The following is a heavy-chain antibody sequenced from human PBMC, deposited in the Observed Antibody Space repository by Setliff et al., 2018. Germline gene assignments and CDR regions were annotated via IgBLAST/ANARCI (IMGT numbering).Heavy chain of an antibody. CDR1: GGSFSTYY. V-gene: IGHV4-34*01. J-gene: IGHJ4*02. CDR2: INHSGST. CDR3: ARGRWPFDY. Sequence: SATLSLTCAVYGGSFSTYYWIWIRQPPGKGLEGIGEINHSGSTNYNPSLKSRVTISVDTSKNQFSLKLSSVTAADTAVYYCARGRWPFDYWGQGTLVTVSS. D-gene: IGHD2-15*01.